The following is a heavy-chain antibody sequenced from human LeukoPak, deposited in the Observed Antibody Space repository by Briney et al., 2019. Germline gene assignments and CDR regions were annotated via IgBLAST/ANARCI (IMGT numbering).Heavy chain of an antibody. Sequence: ASVKVSCKASGYTFTSYAMNWVRQAPGQGLEWMGWINTNTGNPTYAQGLTGRFVFSLDTSVSTAYLQISSLKAEDTAVYYCARDGHLTRVVVVAATRGDFDYWDQGTLVTVSS. CDR3: ARDGHLTRVVVVAATRGDFDY. CDR2: INTNTGNP. J-gene: IGHJ4*02. V-gene: IGHV7-4-1*02. D-gene: IGHD2-15*01. CDR1: GYTFTSYA.